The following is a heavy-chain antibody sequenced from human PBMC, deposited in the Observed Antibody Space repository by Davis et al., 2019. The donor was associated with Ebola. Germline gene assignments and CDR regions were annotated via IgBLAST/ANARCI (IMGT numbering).Heavy chain of an antibody. Sequence: SETLSLTCTVSGASATTYYWSWIRQSPGTGLEFIGYFSYSGTTNYNPSLMSRASISVDTSNNHFSLKLTSVTATDTAVYYCARRQWLLPNYWYFDLWGRGTLVHVSS. J-gene: IGHJ2*01. V-gene: IGHV4-59*08. CDR1: GASATTYY. D-gene: IGHD6-19*01. CDR2: FSYSGTT. CDR3: ARRQWLLPNYWYFDL.